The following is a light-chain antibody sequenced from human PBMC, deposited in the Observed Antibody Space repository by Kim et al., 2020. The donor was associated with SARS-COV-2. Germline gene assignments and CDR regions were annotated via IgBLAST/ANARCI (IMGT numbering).Light chain of an antibody. Sequence: SVSPGQTASITCSGDKLGDKYACWYQQKPGQSPVLVIYQDSKRPSGIPERFSGSNSGNTATLTISGTQAMDEADYYCQAWDSGTAVFGGGTKLTVL. V-gene: IGLV3-1*01. J-gene: IGLJ2*01. CDR1: KLGDKY. CDR2: QDS. CDR3: QAWDSGTAV.